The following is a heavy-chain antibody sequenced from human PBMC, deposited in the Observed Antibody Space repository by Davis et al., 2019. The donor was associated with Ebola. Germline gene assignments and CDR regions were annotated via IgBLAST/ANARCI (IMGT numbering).Heavy chain of an antibody. CDR2: SSGSAENK. D-gene: IGHD6-19*01. CDR3: AKELRWLVDY. Sequence: GGSLRLSCGASGFTFSHYAMSWVRQAPGEGLEWVSSVSSGSAENKYYANSVKGRFTISRDNSKNIVFLQMNSLRVDDTAVYYCAKELRWLVDYWGQGTLVTVSS. J-gene: IGHJ4*02. V-gene: IGHV3-23*01. CDR1: GFTFSHYA.